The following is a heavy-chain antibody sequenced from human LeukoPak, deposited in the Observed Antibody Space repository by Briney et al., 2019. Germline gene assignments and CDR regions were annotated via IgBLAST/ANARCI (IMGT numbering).Heavy chain of an antibody. V-gene: IGHV4-59*01. CDR2: IYYIGST. J-gene: IGHJ6*02. CDR3: ARVVRGCSSTSCHYYYGMDV. CDR1: GGSISSYY. Sequence: SETLSLTCTVSGGSISSYYWSWLRQPPGEGLEWIWYIYYIGSTNYNPSLKSRVTISVDTSKNQISLKLSSVTAADTAVYYCARVVRGCSSTSCHYYYGMDVWGQGTTVTVSS. D-gene: IGHD2-2*01.